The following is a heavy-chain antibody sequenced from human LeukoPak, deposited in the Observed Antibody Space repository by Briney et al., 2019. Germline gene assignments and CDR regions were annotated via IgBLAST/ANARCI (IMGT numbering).Heavy chain of an antibody. CDR3: ARFNGVATIRSLISDAFDI. CDR2: INHSGST. D-gene: IGHD5-24*01. V-gene: IGHV4-34*01. J-gene: IGHJ3*02. CDR1: GGSFSGYY. Sequence: SETLSLTCAVYGGSFSGYYWSWIRQPPGKGLEWIGEINHSGSTNYNPSLKSRVTISVDTSKNQFSLKLRSVTAADTAAYYCARFNGVATIRSLISDAFDIWGQGTMVTVSS.